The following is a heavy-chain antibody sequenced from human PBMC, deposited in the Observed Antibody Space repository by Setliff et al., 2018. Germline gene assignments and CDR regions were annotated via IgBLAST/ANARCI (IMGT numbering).Heavy chain of an antibody. J-gene: IGHJ4*02. D-gene: IGHD3-10*01. V-gene: IGHV4-61*09. Sequence: SETLSLTCTVSGDSIGTGINYWSWIRQPAGKGLEWIGHIDRSGNTNFNPSLKSRVTISGDRSKNQFSLELSSVTAADTAVYYCARSLGSGSYYGSRPFHSDYWGQGILVTVSS. CDR2: IDRSGNT. CDR3: ARSLGSGSYYGSRPFHSDY. CDR1: GDSIGTGINY.